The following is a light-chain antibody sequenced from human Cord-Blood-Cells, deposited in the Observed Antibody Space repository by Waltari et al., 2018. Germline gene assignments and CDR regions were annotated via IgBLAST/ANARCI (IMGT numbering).Light chain of an antibody. Sequence: DIQMTQSPSSLSASVGDRVTITCRASQSSSSYLNWYQQKPGKAPKLLIYAASSLQSGVPSRWSGSGSGTDFTLTISSLQPEDFATYYCQQSYSTLPLTFGGGTKVEIK. J-gene: IGKJ4*01. CDR1: QSSSSY. CDR2: AAS. CDR3: QQSYSTLPLT. V-gene: IGKV1-39*01.